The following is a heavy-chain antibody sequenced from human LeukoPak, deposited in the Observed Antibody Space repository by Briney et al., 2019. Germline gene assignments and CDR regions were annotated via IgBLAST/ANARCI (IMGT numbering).Heavy chain of an antibody. CDR2: IYPGDSDT. D-gene: IGHD3-16*02. CDR1: GYGFKSYW. CDR3: ARRRGFYDYVWGSYRRDAFDI. J-gene: IGHJ3*02. V-gene: IGHV5-51*01. Sequence: PGESLQISCEGSGYGFKSYWIAWVRPMPGKGLGWMGIIYPGDSDTRYSPSFQGQVTISADKSISTAYLQWSSLKASDTAMYYCARRRGFYDYVWGSYRRDAFDIRGQGTMVTVSS.